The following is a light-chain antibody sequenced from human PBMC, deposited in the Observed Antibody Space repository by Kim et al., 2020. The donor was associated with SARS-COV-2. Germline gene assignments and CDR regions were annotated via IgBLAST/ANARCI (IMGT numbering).Light chain of an antibody. J-gene: IGKJ5*01. Sequence: PGESATLPCRASQSISNYLVWYQQKTSQAPRLLIYDASNRATGIPARFSGRGSRTDFTLTSSILEPEDFAVYYCQQRSSWPPFGQGTRLEIK. CDR3: QQRSSWPP. CDR2: DAS. CDR1: QSISNY. V-gene: IGKV3-11*01.